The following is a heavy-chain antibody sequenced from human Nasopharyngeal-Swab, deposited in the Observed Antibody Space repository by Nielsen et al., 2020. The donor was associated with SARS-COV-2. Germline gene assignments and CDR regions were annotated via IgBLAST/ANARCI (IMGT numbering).Heavy chain of an antibody. Sequence: GESLKISCAASGFTVSSNYMSWVRQAPGKGLEWVSVIYSGGSTYYADSAKGRFTISRDNSKNTLYLQMNSLRAEDTAVYYCARDSNDYGDYLPLDYWGQGTLVTVSS. CDR1: GFTVSSNY. J-gene: IGHJ4*02. D-gene: IGHD4-17*01. CDR2: IYSGGST. CDR3: ARDSNDYGDYLPLDY. V-gene: IGHV3-66*01.